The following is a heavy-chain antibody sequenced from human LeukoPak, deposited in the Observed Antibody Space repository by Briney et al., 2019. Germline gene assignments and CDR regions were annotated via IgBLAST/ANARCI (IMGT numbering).Heavy chain of an antibody. Sequence: SETLSLTCTVSGGSISSYYWSWIRQPPGKGLEWIGYIYYSGSTNYNPSLKSRVTISVDTSKNQFSLKLSSVTAADTAVYYCARGVDARTSGPRVDYWGQGTLVTVSS. J-gene: IGHJ4*02. D-gene: IGHD3-9*01. CDR3: ARGVDARTSGPRVDY. CDR2: IYYSGST. CDR1: GGSISSYY. V-gene: IGHV4-59*01.